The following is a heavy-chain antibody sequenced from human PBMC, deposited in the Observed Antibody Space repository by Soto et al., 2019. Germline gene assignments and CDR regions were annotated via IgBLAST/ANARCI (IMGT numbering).Heavy chain of an antibody. Sequence: SETLSLTCTVSGGSISSHYWSWVRQAPGKGLEWMGHIYYRGSTNYNPSLRSRSTISVDTSKNQFSLKLNSVTTADAAVYYCARDGREASGMDVWGQGTKVTVSS. CDR2: IYYRGST. J-gene: IGHJ6*02. CDR3: ARDGREASGMDV. V-gene: IGHV4-59*11. D-gene: IGHD1-26*01. CDR1: GGSISSHY.